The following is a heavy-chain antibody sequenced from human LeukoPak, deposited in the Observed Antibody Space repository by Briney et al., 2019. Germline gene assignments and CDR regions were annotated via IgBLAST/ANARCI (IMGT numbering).Heavy chain of an antibody. J-gene: IGHJ4*02. CDR1: GFTVSTNF. Sequence: GGSLRLSCAASGFTVSTNFMSWVRQAPGKGLECVSFMYSGGSTYYPDSVKGRFTISRDTSKNTLYLQMNSLRAEDTALYYCAKPIPSPGFPFDHWGLGTLVVVSS. D-gene: IGHD3-9*01. V-gene: IGHV3-53*01. CDR2: MYSGGST. CDR3: AKPIPSPGFPFDH.